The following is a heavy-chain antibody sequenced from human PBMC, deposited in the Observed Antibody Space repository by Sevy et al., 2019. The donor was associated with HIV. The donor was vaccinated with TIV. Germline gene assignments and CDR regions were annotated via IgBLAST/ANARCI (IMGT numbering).Heavy chain of an antibody. V-gene: IGHV1-69*13. CDR2: IIPIFGLV. D-gene: IGHD6-13*01. J-gene: IGHJ4*02. CDR1: GGTFRNCA. CDR3: SSFILSVPGIALPFDS. Sequence: ASVKVSCKASGGTFRNCAFGWVRQAPGQGLEWMGGIIPIFGLVNYAQNFQGRVTITADESTSTTYMELSSLRSEDTALSYFSSFILSVPGIALPFDSWGQGTLVTVSS.